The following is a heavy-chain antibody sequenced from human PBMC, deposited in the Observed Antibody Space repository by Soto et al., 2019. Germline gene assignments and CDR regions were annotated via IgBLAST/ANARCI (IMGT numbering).Heavy chain of an antibody. CDR1: GYSFTSYW. CDR3: ARHAGQPLAKDGMDV. D-gene: IGHD6-13*01. Sequence: GESLKISCKGSGYSFTSYWIGWVRQMPGKGLEWMGIIYPGDSDTRYSPSFQGQVTISADKSISTAYLQWSSLKASDTAMYYCARHAGQPLAKDGMDVWGQGTTVTVSS. CDR2: IYPGDSDT. V-gene: IGHV5-51*01. J-gene: IGHJ6*02.